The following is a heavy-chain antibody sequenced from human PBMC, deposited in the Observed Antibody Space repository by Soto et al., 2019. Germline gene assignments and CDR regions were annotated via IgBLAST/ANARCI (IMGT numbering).Heavy chain of an antibody. V-gene: IGHV1-69*01. CDR3: AREAGYSSGDVIDY. Sequence: QVQLVQSGAEVKKPGSSVRVSCKASGGTFGNHAISWVRQAPGQGLEWLGGIIPVLGVGDNAQNFQGRVTIPAVASTSTAYLELSSLISEDTALYYCAREAGYSSGDVIDYCGQGTLVTGSS. J-gene: IGHJ4*02. CDR2: IIPVLGVG. D-gene: IGHD2-8*02. CDR1: GGTFGNHA.